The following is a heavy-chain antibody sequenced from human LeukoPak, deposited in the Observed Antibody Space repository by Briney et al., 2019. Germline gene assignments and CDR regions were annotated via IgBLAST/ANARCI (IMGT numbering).Heavy chain of an antibody. D-gene: IGHD3-9*01. CDR1: GFTFSSYW. CDR3: ASPILTGYYKSDY. V-gene: IGHV3-74*01. J-gene: IGHJ4*02. Sequence: GGPLRLSCAASGFTFSSYWMHWVRQAPGKGLVWVSRINSDGSSTRYADSVKGRFTICRDNAKNTLYLQMNSLRAEDTAVYYCASPILTGYYKSDYWGQGTLVTVSS. CDR2: INSDGSST.